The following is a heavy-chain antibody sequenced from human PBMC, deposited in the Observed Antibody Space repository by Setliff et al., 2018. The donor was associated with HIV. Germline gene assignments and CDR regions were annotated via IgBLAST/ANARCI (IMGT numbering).Heavy chain of an antibody. CDR3: ARRDNYGDYGGAY. D-gene: IGHD4-17*01. CDR2: IHTTGST. CDR1: GDSISSGSYY. V-gene: IGHV4-61*09. J-gene: IGHJ4*02. Sequence: SETLSLTCSVSGDSISSGSYYWSWIRLPAGKGLEWIGQIHTTGSTYYNPSLKSRVTISVDTSKNQFSLNLSSVTAADTAVYYCARRDNYGDYGGAYWGQGTLVTVSS.